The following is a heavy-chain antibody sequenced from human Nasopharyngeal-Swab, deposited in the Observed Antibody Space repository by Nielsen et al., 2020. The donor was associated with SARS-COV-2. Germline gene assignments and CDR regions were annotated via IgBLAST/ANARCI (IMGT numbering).Heavy chain of an antibody. J-gene: IGHJ5*01. V-gene: IGHV3-21*06. CDR3: VRGSYGHYDS. D-gene: IGHD4-17*01. CDR2: ISPTSDYI. Sequence: GGSLRLSCVASGFTFNNYEMNWVRQAPGKGLEWVSSISPTSDYIYYAESVKGRFTISRDNAKNSLFLQMNSLRAEETAIYYCVRGSYGHYDSWGQGALITVSS. CDR1: GFTFNNYE.